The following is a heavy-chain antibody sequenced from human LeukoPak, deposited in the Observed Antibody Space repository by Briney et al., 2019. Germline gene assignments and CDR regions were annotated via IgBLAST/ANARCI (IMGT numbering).Heavy chain of an antibody. CDR3: ARDSNRGSSYYDFMEV. CDR2: IHFSGNT. Sequence: SETLSLACTVSGGAISTYQWTWVRQPAGKGLEWIGHIHFSGNTNYNPSLRSRVTMSFDTSKSQFSLNLTSVTAADTAVYYCARDSNRGSSYYDFMEVWGQGTTVIVSS. V-gene: IGHV4-4*07. CDR1: GGAISTYQ. D-gene: IGHD3-10*01. J-gene: IGHJ6*03.